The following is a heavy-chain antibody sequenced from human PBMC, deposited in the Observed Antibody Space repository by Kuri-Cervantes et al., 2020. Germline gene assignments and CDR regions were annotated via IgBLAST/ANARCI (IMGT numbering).Heavy chain of an antibody. Sequence: ASVKVSCKASGYTFTGYYMHWVRQAPGQGLEWMGWINPNSGNTNYAQKFQGRVTMTRDTSISTAYMELSRLRSDDTAVYYCARDGRSGGSYINWFDPWGQGTLVTVSS. D-gene: IGHD2-15*01. J-gene: IGHJ5*02. CDR1: GYTFTGYY. CDR2: INPNSGNT. V-gene: IGHV1-2*02. CDR3: ARDGRSGGSYINWFDP.